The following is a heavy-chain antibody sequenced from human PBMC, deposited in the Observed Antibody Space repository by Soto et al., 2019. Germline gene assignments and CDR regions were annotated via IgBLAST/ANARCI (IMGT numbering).Heavy chain of an antibody. CDR3: ARFTAVVAAKGWFDL. D-gene: IGHD2-15*01. J-gene: IGHJ5*02. Sequence: GASVKVSCKASGGTFSSYAISWVRQAPGQGIEWMGWISPFNGNTNYAQKLQGRVTITTDKSTSTAYMERRSLRSDDTAVYYCARFTAVVAAKGWFDLWGKGTLVTVSS. CDR1: GGTFSSYA. CDR2: ISPFNGNT. V-gene: IGHV1-18*01.